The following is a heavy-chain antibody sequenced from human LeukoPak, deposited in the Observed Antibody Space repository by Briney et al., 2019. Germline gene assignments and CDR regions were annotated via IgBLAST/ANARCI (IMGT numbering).Heavy chain of an antibody. D-gene: IGHD3-16*01. CDR3: ARGRSMITFGGATSAWFDY. J-gene: IGHJ4*02. Sequence: SETLSLTCAVYGGSFSGYYWSWIRQPPGKGLEWIGEINHSGSTNYNPSLKSRVTISVDTSKNQFSLKLSSVTAADTAVYYCARGRSMITFGGATSAWFDYWGQGTLVTVSS. CDR1: GGSFSGYY. V-gene: IGHV4-34*01. CDR2: INHSGST.